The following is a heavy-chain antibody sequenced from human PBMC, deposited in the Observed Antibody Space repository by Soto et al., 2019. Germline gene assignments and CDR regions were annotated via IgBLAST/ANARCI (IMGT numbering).Heavy chain of an antibody. CDR3: ARGVTVAGVVMFEP. J-gene: IGHJ5*02. CDR2: ISAYNGNT. CDR1: GYTFTSYG. V-gene: IGHV1-18*01. D-gene: IGHD6-19*01. Sequence: ASVKVSCKASGYTFTSYGISWVRQAPGQGLEWMGWISAYNGNTNYAQKLQGRVTMTTDTSTSTAYMELRSLRSDDTAVYYCARGVTVAGVVMFEPWGQGTLVTVSS.